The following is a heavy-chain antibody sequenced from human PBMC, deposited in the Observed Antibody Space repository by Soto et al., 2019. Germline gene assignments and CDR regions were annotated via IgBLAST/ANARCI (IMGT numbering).Heavy chain of an antibody. CDR1: GGSISSYY. J-gene: IGHJ1*01. CDR3: ARSAGIAAAGTYFQH. D-gene: IGHD6-13*01. CDR2: IYYSGST. V-gene: IGHV4-59*01. Sequence: SETLSLTCTVSGGSISSYYWSWIRQPPGKGLEWIGYIYYSGSTNYNPSLKSRVTISVDTSKNQFSLKLSSVTAADTAVYYCARSAGIAAAGTYFQHWGQGTLVTVSS.